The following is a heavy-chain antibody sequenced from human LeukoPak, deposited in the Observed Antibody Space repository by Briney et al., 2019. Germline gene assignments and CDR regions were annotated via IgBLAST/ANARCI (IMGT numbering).Heavy chain of an antibody. J-gene: IGHJ4*02. CDR3: AKVRVVFNWNYAYYFDS. V-gene: IGHV3-30*18. Sequence: GGSLRLSCAASGFTFSSYAMSWVRQAPGKGLEWVAIISYDGSNEYYADSVKGRFTISRDNSKNTLFLQINSLRAEDTAVYYCAKVRVVFNWNYAYYFDSWGQGTLVTVSS. CDR1: GFTFSSYA. CDR2: ISYDGSNE. D-gene: IGHD1-7*01.